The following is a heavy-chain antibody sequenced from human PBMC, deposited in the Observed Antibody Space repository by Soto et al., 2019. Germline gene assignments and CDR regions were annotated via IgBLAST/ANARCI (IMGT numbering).Heavy chain of an antibody. Sequence: GASVKVSCKASGYTFTSYGISCVRQAPGQGLEWMGWISAYNGNTNYAQKLQGRVTMTTDTSTSTAYMELRSLRSDDTAVYYCARESLYSSSFPFDPWGQGTLVTVSS. V-gene: IGHV1-18*01. J-gene: IGHJ5*02. CDR2: ISAYNGNT. D-gene: IGHD6-6*01. CDR3: ARESLYSSSFPFDP. CDR1: GYTFTSYG.